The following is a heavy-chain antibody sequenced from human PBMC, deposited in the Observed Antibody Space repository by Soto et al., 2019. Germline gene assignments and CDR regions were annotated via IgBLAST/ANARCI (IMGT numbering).Heavy chain of an antibody. D-gene: IGHD3-3*01. CDR3: ARLTSYDFWSGYSIWFDS. CDR1: GGSISSGGYS. CDR2: TYYSGRI. J-gene: IGHJ5*01. V-gene: IGHV4-31*03. Sequence: SETLSLTCSVSGGSISSGGYSWSWIRQHPGKGLEWIGHTYYSGRIYYNPSLKSRVTISVDMSLNQFSLKLSSVTAADTAVYYCARLTSYDFWSGYSIWFDSWGQGTLVT.